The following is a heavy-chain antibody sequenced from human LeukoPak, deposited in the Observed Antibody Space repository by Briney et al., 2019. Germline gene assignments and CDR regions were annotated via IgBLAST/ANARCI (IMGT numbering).Heavy chain of an antibody. CDR1: GFTFSSYA. CDR3: AKVQIPVFGVVIISYYYYGMDV. Sequence: PGGSLRLSCAASGFTFSSYAMSWVRQAPGKGLEWVSAISGSGGSTYYADSVKGRFTISRDNSKNTPYLQMNSLRAEDTAVYYCAKVQIPVFGVVIISYYYYGMDVWGQGTTVTVSS. V-gene: IGHV3-23*01. CDR2: ISGSGGST. J-gene: IGHJ6*02. D-gene: IGHD3-3*01.